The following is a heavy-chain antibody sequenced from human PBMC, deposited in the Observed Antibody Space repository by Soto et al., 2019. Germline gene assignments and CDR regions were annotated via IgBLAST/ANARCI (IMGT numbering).Heavy chain of an antibody. D-gene: IGHD3-10*01. J-gene: IGHJ6*02. CDR2: IKQDGSEK. CDR1: GFTFSSYW. V-gene: IGHV3-7*03. CDR3: AREDYYGSGSYYYYYGMDV. Sequence: GGSLRLSCAASGFTFSSYWMSWVRQAPGKGLEWVANIKQDGSEKYYVDSVKGRFTISRDNAKNSLYLQMNSLRAEDTAVYYCAREDYYGSGSYYYYYGMDVWAKGPRSPSP.